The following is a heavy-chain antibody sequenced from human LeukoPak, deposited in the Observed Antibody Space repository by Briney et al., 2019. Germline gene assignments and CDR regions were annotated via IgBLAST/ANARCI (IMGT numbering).Heavy chain of an antibody. D-gene: IGHD3-9*01. CDR2: ISISSSFI. V-gene: IGHV3-21*01. CDR1: GFTLTDYS. Sequence: GGSLRLSCAASGFTLTDYSMNWVRLAPGKGLEWVVSISISSSFIYYADSVKGRFTISRDNAKSSLFLQMNSLRAEDTAVYFCARDGHGDGFLTGYSYFGMDVWGQGTTVTVSS. J-gene: IGHJ6*02. CDR3: ARDGHGDGFLTGYSYFGMDV.